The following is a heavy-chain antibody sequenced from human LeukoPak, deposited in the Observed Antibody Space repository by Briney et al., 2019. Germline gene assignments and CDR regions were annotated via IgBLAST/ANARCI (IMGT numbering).Heavy chain of an antibody. Sequence: GGSLRLSCAASGFTFSSYSMNWVRQAPGKGLEWVSSISSSSSYIYYADSVKGRFTISRDNAKNSLYLQMNSLRAEDTAVYYCAKARKVGTTVTTAFDYWGQGTLVTVSS. CDR2: ISSSSSYI. CDR1: GFTFSSYS. V-gene: IGHV3-21*01. CDR3: AKARKVGTTVTTAFDY. J-gene: IGHJ4*02. D-gene: IGHD4-17*01.